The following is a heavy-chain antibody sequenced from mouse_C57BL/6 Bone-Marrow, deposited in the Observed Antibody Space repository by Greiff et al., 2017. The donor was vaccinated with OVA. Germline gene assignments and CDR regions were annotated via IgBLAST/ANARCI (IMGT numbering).Heavy chain of an antibody. J-gene: IGHJ3*01. V-gene: IGHV1-50*01. CDR2: IDPSDSYT. CDR1: GYTFTSYW. CDR3: ARKDYRTWFAY. Sequence: QVQLQQPGAELVKPGASVKLSCKASGYTFTSYWMQWVKQRPGQGLEWIGEIDPSDSYTNYNQKFKGKATLTVDTSSSTAYMQLSSLTSEDSAVYYCARKDYRTWFAYWGQGTLVTVSA. D-gene: IGHD2-4*01.